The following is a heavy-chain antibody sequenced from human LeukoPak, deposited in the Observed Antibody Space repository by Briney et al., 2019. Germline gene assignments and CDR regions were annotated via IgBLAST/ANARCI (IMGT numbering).Heavy chain of an antibody. J-gene: IGHJ3*02. CDR2: IYHSGST. Sequence: SETLSLTCTVSGYSISSGYYWGWIRQPPGKGLEWIGSIYHSGSTNYNPSLKSRVTISVDTSKNQFSLKLSSVTAADHDSSGEDAFDIWGQGTMVTVSS. V-gene: IGHV4-38-2*02. CDR3: DAFDI. D-gene: IGHD3-22*01. CDR1: GYSISSGYY.